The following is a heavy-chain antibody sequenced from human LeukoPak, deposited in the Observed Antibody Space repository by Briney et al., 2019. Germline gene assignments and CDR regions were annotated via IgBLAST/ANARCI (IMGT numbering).Heavy chain of an antibody. D-gene: IGHD3-3*01. CDR2: INPNSGGT. CDR3: ARLHRFYYDFWSGYWGAPYYFDY. CDR1: GGTFSSYA. V-gene: IGHV1-2*02. J-gene: IGHJ4*02. Sequence: ASVKVSCKASGGTFSSYAISWVRQAPGQGLEWMGWINPNSGGTNYAQKFQGRVTMTRDTSISTAYMELSRLRSDDTAVYYCARLHRFYYDFWSGYWGAPYYFDYWGQGTLVTVSS.